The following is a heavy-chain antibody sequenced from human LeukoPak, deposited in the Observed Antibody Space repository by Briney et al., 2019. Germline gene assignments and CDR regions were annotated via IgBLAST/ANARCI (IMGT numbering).Heavy chain of an antibody. J-gene: IGHJ5*02. Sequence: GGSLRLSCAASGFTFSSYSMNWVRQAPGKGLEWVSYISSSGSTIYYADSVKGRFTISRDNAKNSLYLQMNSLRAEDTAVYYCARARGGYSSSWYPVRFDPWGQGTLVTVSS. V-gene: IGHV3-48*04. CDR3: ARARGGYSSSWYPVRFDP. CDR2: ISSSGSTI. D-gene: IGHD6-13*01. CDR1: GFTFSSYS.